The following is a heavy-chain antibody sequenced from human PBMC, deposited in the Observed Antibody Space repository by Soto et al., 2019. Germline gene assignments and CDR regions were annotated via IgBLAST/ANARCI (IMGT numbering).Heavy chain of an antibody. J-gene: IGHJ5*01. CDR3: ARVRQGCSANNCYFDP. CDR1: GGSVRAPDW. V-gene: IGHV4-4*02. D-gene: IGHD1-1*01. Sequence: QVHLQESGPGLVAPSGTLSLTCTLSGGSVRAPDWWNWVRQSPDKGLEWIAEVHISGHSNYNPYLRSRVSVSIDSSKNQLYLNLNYVTAADTAIYYCARVRQGCSANNCYFDPWGQGTQVTISS. CDR2: VHISGHS.